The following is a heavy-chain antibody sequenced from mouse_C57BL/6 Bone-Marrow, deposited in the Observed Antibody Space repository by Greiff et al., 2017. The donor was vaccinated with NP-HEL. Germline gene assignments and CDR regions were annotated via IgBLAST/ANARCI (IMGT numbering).Heavy chain of an antibody. D-gene: IGHD1-1*01. CDR3: ALATERFAY. J-gene: IGHJ3*01. Sequence: QVQLQQSGAELARPGASVKLSCKASGYTFTSYGISWVKQRTGQGLEWIGEIYPRSGNTYYNEKFKGKATLTADKSSSTAYMELRSLTSEDSAVYVCALATERFAYWGQGTLVTVSA. CDR1: GYTFTSYG. CDR2: IYPRSGNT. V-gene: IGHV1-81*01.